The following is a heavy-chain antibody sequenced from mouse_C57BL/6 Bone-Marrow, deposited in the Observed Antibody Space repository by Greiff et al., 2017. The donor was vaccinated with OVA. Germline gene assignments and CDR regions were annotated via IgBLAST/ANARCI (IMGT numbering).Heavy chain of an antibody. J-gene: IGHJ2*01. V-gene: IGHV14-4*01. CDR1: GFNIKDDY. CDR2: IDPENGDT. CDR3: TTRRSFDY. Sequence: EVQLQESGAELVRPGASVKLSCTASGFNIKDDYMHWVKQRPEQGLEWIGWIDPENGDTEYASKFQGKATITADTSSNTAYLQLSSLTSEDTAVYYCTTRRSFDYWGQGTTLTVSS.